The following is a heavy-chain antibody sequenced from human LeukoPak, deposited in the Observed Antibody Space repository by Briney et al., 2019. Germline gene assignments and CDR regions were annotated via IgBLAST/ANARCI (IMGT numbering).Heavy chain of an antibody. CDR2: IKQDGGEK. CDR1: GFTFSSYW. Sequence: PGGSLRLSCAASGFTFSSYWMSWVRQAPGKGLEWVANIKQDGGEKYYVDSVKGRFTISRDNAKNSLYLQMNSLRAEDTAVYYCARSECQLRSLPVYDYFDYWGQGTLVTVSS. CDR3: ARSECQLRSLPVYDYFDY. D-gene: IGHD2-2*01. J-gene: IGHJ4*02. V-gene: IGHV3-7*01.